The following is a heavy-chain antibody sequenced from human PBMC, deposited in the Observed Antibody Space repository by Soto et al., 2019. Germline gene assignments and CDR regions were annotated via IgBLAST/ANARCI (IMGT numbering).Heavy chain of an antibody. D-gene: IGHD4-4*01. CDR1: GFTFSSYW. CDR2: INSDGSST. CDR3: ARDTPAYSILQDNYYYHMDV. V-gene: IGHV3-74*01. Sequence: GGSLRLSCAASGFTFSSYWMHWVRQAPGKGLVWVSRINSDGSSTSYADSVKGRFTISRDNAKNTLYLQMNSLRAEDTAVYYCARDTPAYSILQDNYYYHMDVWGKGTTVTVSS. J-gene: IGHJ6*03.